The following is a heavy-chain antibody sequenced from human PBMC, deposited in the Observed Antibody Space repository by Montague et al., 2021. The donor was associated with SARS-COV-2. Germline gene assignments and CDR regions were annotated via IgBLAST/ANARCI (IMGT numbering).Heavy chain of an antibody. CDR3: VREGLAGTWYYLDY. CDR2: ISSSGDII. Sequence: SLRLSCAASGFSFRSYSMNWVRQAPGKGLEWVSYISSSGDIIYQADSVKGRFTISRDNAKNSLYLQMNSLRDEDTAVYYCVREGLAGTWYYLDYWGQGTLVTVSS. V-gene: IGHV3-48*02. D-gene: IGHD6-19*01. CDR1: GFSFRSYS. J-gene: IGHJ4*02.